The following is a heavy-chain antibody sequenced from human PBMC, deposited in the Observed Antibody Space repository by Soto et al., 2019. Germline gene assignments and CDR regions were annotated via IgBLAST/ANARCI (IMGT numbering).Heavy chain of an antibody. CDR3: AAERAEARGFSYGRTLDY. D-gene: IGHD5-18*01. J-gene: IGHJ4*02. CDR2: INNDGTTT. Sequence: PGGSLRLSCAASGLTFSRHWMHWVRQVPGKGLVWVSRINNDGTTTANADFVKGRFTISRDNAKNTLYLQMDRLRADDTALCYCAAERAEARGFSYGRTLDYWGQGALVTVSS. CDR1: GLTFSRHW. V-gene: IGHV3-74*03.